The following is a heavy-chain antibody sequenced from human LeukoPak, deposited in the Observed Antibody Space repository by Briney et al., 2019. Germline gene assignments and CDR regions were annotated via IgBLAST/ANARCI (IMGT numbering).Heavy chain of an antibody. D-gene: IGHD6-13*01. Sequence: ASVKVSCKASGYTFTGYYMHWVRQAPGQGLEWMGWINPNSGGTNYAQKFQGWVTMTRDTSISTAYMELSRLRSDDTAVYYCATTPGAAAGIFDYWGQGTLVTVSS. V-gene: IGHV1-2*04. J-gene: IGHJ4*02. CDR2: INPNSGGT. CDR1: GYTFTGYY. CDR3: ATTPGAAAGIFDY.